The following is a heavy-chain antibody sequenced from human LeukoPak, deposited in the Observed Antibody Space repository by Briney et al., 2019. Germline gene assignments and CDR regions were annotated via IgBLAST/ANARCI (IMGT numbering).Heavy chain of an antibody. CDR2: ISAYNGNT. V-gene: IGHV1-18*01. Sequence: ASVKVSCKASGYTFTSYGITWVRQAPGQGLEWMGWISAYNGNTNYVQNLQGRVTVTTDTSTSTAYMELSSLRSEDTAVYYCARDGRRRDGYKHAFDIWGQGTMVTVSS. D-gene: IGHD5-24*01. J-gene: IGHJ3*02. CDR1: GYTFTSYG. CDR3: ARDGRRRDGYKHAFDI.